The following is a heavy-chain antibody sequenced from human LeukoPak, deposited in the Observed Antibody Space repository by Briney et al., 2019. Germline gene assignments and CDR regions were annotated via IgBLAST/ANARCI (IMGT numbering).Heavy chain of an antibody. CDR3: AVSVQAAAIPAFDY. D-gene: IGHD6-25*01. CDR2: VSPTDGST. V-gene: IGHV1-2*02. J-gene: IGHJ4*02. CDR1: GSIFAGHF. Sequence: ASVKVSCKASGSIFAGHFRHWMRQAPGQGLEWMGWVSPTDGSTRYAQNFQGRVTMTRDPSISTAYMELSELGSDDTAVYYRAVSVQAAAIPAFDYWGQGALVIVSS.